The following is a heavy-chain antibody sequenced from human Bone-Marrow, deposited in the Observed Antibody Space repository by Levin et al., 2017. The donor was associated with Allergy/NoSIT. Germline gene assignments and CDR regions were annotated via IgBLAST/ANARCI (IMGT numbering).Heavy chain of an antibody. CDR3: AKDMVWFGELSATGYGMEV. CDR1: GFTFDDYA. D-gene: IGHD3-10*01. V-gene: IGHV3-9*01. J-gene: IGHJ6*02. Sequence: GGSLRLSCVASGFTFDDYAMHWVRQVPGKGLEWVSGISWNSGSINYVDSVKGRFTISRDNAKKSLYLQMNSLGPEDTGLYYCAKDMVWFGELSATGYGMEVWGQGTTVTVFS. CDR2: ISWNSGSI.